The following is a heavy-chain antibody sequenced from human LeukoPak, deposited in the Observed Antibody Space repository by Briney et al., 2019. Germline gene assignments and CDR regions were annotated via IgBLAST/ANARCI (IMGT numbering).Heavy chain of an antibody. V-gene: IGHV4-59*01. CDR2: IYYSGST. Sequence: PSETLSPSCTVSGGSISSYYWSWIRQPPGKGLEWIGYIYYSGSTNYNPSLKSRVTISVDTSKNQFSLKLSSVTAADTAVYYCARDSSSYYYFDYWGQGTLVTVSS. J-gene: IGHJ4*02. D-gene: IGHD6-13*01. CDR3: ARDSSSYYYFDY. CDR1: GGSISSYY.